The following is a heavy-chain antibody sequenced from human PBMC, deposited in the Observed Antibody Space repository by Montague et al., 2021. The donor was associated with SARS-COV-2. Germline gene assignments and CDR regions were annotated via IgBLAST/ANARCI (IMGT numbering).Heavy chain of an antibody. V-gene: IGHV3-23*01. CDR1: GFTFSSHA. CDR2: ISGNTGST. CDR3: AKTDVGYAASIGY. D-gene: IGHD5-18*01. J-gene: IGHJ4*02. Sequence: SLRLSCAASGFTFSSHAMAWVRQAPGKGLEWVSTISGNTGSTCYADSVKGRFTVSRDNFKNTLHLQMNSLRDEDTAVYYCAKTDVGYAASIGYWGQGTLVTVSS.